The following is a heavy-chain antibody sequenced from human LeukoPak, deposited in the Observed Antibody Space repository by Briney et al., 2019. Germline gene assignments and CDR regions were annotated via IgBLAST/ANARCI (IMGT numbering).Heavy chain of an antibody. V-gene: IGHV3-74*01. CDR2: ISSDGSST. Sequence: VGSLRLSCAASRFTFSGHWMHWVRQAPGKGLVWVSGISSDGSSTNYADSVKGRFTISRDNAKSTLYLQMNSLSAEDTAVYYCARDLAGSGSDGEFDNWGQGTLVPVSS. CDR1: RFTFSGHW. J-gene: IGHJ4*02. D-gene: IGHD5-12*01. CDR3: ARDLAGSGSDGEFDN.